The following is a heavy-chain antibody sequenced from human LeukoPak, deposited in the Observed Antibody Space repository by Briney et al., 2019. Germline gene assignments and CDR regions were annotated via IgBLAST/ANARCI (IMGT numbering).Heavy chain of an antibody. CDR1: GGSISSYY. D-gene: IGHD3-10*01. CDR3: ARAMVRGVSSWFDP. J-gene: IGHJ5*02. CDR2: IYYSGST. V-gene: IGHV4-59*08. Sequence: SETLSLTCTVSGGSISSYYWSWIRQPPGKGLEWIGYIYYSGSTNYNPSLKSRVTISVDTSKNQFSLKLSSVTAADTAVYYCARAMVRGVSSWFDPWGQGTLVTVSS.